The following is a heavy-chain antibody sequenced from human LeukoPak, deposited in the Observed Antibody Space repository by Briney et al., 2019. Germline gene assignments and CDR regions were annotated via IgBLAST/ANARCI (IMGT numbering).Heavy chain of an antibody. J-gene: IGHJ6*03. V-gene: IGHV3-66*01. CDR2: IYSGGST. D-gene: IGHD6-13*01. CDR1: GFTVSSNY. Sequence: GSLRLSCAASGFTVSSNYMSWVRQAPGKGLEWVSVIYSGGSTYYADSVKGRFTISRDNSKNTLYLQMNSLRAEDTAVYYCATNQQLRDYYYYYYMDVWGKGTTVTISS. CDR3: ATNQQLRDYYYYYYMDV.